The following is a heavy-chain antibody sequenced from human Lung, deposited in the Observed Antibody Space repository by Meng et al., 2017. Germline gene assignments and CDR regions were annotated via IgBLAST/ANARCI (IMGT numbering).Heavy chain of an antibody. CDR2: IIDSGST. CDR3: VRRTYSSGWYFDY. J-gene: IGHJ4*02. D-gene: IGHD6-19*01. V-gene: IGHV4-34*02. CDR1: GGSFSGYY. Sequence: QVQLQQWGAGLLKPSETLSLTSAVYGGSFSGYYWSWIRQPPGKGLEWIGEIIDSGSTNYNPSLKSRVTISVDTSKNQFSLRVTSVTAADRAVYYCVRRTYSSGWYFDYWGQGTLVTVSS.